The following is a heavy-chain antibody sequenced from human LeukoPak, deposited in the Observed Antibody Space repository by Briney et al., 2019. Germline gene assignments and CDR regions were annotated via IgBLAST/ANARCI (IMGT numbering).Heavy chain of an antibody. Sequence: AGGSLRLSCAASGFTFSSYAMSWVRQAPGKGPEWVSTISIDGGRTYYADSVKGRFTVSRDTSKSTLYLQMNSLRAEDTAVYYCARKGIGSSRYQNMDVWGKGTTVTVSS. J-gene: IGHJ6*03. CDR3: ARKGIGSSRYQNMDV. V-gene: IGHV3-23*01. CDR1: GFTFSSYA. CDR2: ISIDGGRT. D-gene: IGHD6-25*01.